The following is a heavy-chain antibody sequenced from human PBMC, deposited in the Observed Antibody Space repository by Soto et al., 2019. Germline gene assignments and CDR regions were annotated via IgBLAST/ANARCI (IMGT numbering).Heavy chain of an antibody. CDR1: GGSFSGYY. Sequence: SETLSLTCAVYGGSFSGYYWSWIRQPPGKGLEWIGEINHSGSTNYNPSLKSRVTISVDTSKNQFSLKLSSVTAADTAVYYCARSSTTVTTFGFDPWGQGTLVTVSS. CDR3: ARSSTTVTTFGFDP. D-gene: IGHD4-17*01. CDR2: INHSGST. V-gene: IGHV4-34*01. J-gene: IGHJ5*02.